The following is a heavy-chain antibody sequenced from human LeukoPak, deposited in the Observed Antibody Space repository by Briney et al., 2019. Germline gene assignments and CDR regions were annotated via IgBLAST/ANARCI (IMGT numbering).Heavy chain of an antibody. CDR1: GFTFSSYG. J-gene: IGHJ4*02. Sequence: GGSLRLSCAASGFTFSSYGMHWVRQAPGKGLEWVAFIRYDGSNKYYADSVKGRFTISRDNSKNTLYLQMNSLRAEDTAVYYCAKDHPTAYYDSSGRYDYWGQGTLVTVSS. D-gene: IGHD3-22*01. CDR2: IRYDGSNK. CDR3: AKDHPTAYYDSSGRYDY. V-gene: IGHV3-30*02.